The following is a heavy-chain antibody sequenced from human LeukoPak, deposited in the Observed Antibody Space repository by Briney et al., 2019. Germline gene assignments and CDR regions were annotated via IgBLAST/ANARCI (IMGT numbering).Heavy chain of an antibody. J-gene: IGHJ4*02. D-gene: IGHD6-19*01. CDR2: ISSSSSYI. CDR3: ARGPSSGRGY. CDR1: GVTFSSYS. Sequence: KPGGSLRLSCAASGVTFSSYSMNWVRQAPGKGLEWVSSISSSSSYIYYADSVKGRFTISRDNAKNSLYLQMNSLRAEDTAVYYCARGPSSGRGYWGQGTLVTVSS. V-gene: IGHV3-21*01.